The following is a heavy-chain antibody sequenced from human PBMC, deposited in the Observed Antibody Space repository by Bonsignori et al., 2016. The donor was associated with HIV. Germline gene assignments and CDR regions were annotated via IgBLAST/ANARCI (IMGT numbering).Heavy chain of an antibody. CDR2: ISAYNGNT. CDR1: GYTFTSYG. J-gene: IGHJ4*02. D-gene: IGHD3-22*01. Sequence: ASVKVSCKASGYTFTSYGISWVRQAPGQGLEWMGWISAYNGNTNYAQKLQGRVTMTTDTSTSTAYMELRSLRSDDTAVYYCARDLADYYDSSGYWGPFDYWGQGTLVTVSS. V-gene: IGHV1-18*01. CDR3: ARDLADYYDSSGYWGPFDY.